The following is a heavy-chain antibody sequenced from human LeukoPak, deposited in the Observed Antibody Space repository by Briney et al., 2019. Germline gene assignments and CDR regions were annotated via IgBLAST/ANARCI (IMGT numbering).Heavy chain of an antibody. CDR3: ARDRSPSDYRSHYYYYMDV. V-gene: IGHV1-69*05. D-gene: IGHD2-15*01. J-gene: IGHJ6*03. Sequence: SVKVSCTASGGTFSSYSISWVRQAPGQGLEGMVGIIPIFGPANYATKFQGRVTITTNESTSTAYMELSSLRSEDTAVCYCARDRSPSDYRSHYYYYMDVWGKGTTVTVSS. CDR1: GGTFSSYS. CDR2: IIPIFGPA.